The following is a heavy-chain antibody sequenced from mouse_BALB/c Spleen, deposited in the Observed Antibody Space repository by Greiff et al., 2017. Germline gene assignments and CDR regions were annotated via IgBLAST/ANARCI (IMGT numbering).Heavy chain of an antibody. V-gene: IGHV1-14*01. CDR1: GYTFTSYV. D-gene: IGHD1-2*01. CDR2: INPYNDGT. Sequence: EVKLMESGPELVKPGASVKMSCKASGYTFTSYVMHWVKQKPGQGLEWIGYINPYNDGTKYNEKFKGKATLTSDKSSSTAYMELSSLTSEDSAVYYCARLPLLRYWYFDVWGAGTTVTVSS. J-gene: IGHJ1*01. CDR3: ARLPLLRYWYFDV.